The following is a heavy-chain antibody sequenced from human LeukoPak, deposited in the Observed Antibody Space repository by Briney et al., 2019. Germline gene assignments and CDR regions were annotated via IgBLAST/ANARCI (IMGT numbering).Heavy chain of an antibody. CDR1: GYTFTSYY. J-gene: IGHJ4*02. CDR2: INPSGGST. D-gene: IGHD3-16*02. Sequence: ASVKVSCKASGYTFTSYYMHWVRQAPGQGLEWMGIINPSGGSTSYAQKFQGRVTMTGDTSTSTVYMELSSLRSEDTAVYYCARGGVDYDYVWGSYRRNRHFDYWGQGTLVTVSS. CDR3: ARGGVDYDYVWGSYRRNRHFDY. V-gene: IGHV1-46*01.